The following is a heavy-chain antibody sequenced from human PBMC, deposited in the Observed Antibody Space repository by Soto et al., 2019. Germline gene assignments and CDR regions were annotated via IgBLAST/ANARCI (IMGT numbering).Heavy chain of an antibody. CDR3: ATVALGYDYADV. CDR2: INPSGDGT. CDR1: GYTFNAFY. Sequence: ASVKVSCKAFGYTFNAFYMHWVRQAPGQGLEWMGVINPSGDGTSYAQKFQGRVTMTRDTSTSTVYMELSSLRSEDTAVYYCATVALGYDYADVWGQGTTVTVSS. J-gene: IGHJ6*02. D-gene: IGHD4-17*01. V-gene: IGHV1-46*02.